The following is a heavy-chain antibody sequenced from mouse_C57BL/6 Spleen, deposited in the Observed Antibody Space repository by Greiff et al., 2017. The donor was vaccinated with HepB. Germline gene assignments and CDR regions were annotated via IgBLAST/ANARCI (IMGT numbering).Heavy chain of an antibody. V-gene: IGHV3-6*01. CDR2: ISYDGSN. J-gene: IGHJ2*01. D-gene: IGHD1-1*01. Sequence: EVKVEESGPGLVKPSQSLSLTCSVTGYSITSGYYWNWIRQFPGNKLEWMGYISYDGSNNYNPSLKNRISITRDTSKNQFFLKLNSVTTEDTATYYCASLYYGSSFDYWGQGTTLTVSS. CDR3: ASLYYGSSFDY. CDR1: GYSITSGYY.